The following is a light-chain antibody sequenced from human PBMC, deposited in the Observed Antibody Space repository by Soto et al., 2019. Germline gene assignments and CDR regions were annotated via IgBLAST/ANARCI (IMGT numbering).Light chain of an antibody. CDR2: GAS. J-gene: IGKJ4*01. V-gene: IGKV3-20*01. CDR1: QSINNRY. CDR3: QQYGSSPRVT. Sequence: EIVLTQSPGTLSLSPGERATLSCRASQSINNRYLAWYQQKPGQAPRLLIYGASSRATGIPDRFSGSGSGTDFTLTISRLEPEDFAVYYCQQYGSSPRVTFGGGTKVEIK.